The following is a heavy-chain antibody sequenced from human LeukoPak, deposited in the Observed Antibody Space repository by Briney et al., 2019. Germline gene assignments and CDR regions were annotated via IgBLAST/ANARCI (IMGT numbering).Heavy chain of an antibody. J-gene: IGHJ4*02. V-gene: IGHV3-23*01. Sequence: GGSLRLSCAASGFTFSSYAMSLVPQAPGKGLEWVSTIGGSGGDTYYADSVKGRFTISRDNSKNTLYLQMNSLRAEDTAVYYCARYRPYDSNGDPIDYWGQGTLVTVSS. CDR1: GFTFSSYA. CDR2: IGGSGGDT. CDR3: ARYRPYDSNGDPIDY. D-gene: IGHD3-22*01.